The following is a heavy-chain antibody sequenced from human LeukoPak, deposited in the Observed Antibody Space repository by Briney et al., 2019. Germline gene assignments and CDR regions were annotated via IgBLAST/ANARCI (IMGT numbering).Heavy chain of an antibody. D-gene: IGHD3-10*01. CDR1: GFTFSSSN. CDR3: ARNPGELCFDY. V-gene: IGHV3-21*06. Sequence: GGSLRLSCAASGFTFSSSNMNWVRQAPGKGLQWISSISSSGSYIYYADSLKGRFTVSRDNAKNSVYLQMNSLRAEDTALYYCARNPGELCFDYWGQGTLVTVSS. CDR2: ISSSGSYI. J-gene: IGHJ4*02.